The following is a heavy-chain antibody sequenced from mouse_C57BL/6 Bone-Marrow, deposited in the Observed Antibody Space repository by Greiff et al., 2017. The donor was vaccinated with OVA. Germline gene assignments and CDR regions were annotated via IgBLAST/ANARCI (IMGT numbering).Heavy chain of an antibody. Sequence: VQLQQSGPELVKPGASVKISCKASGYSFTAYYMNWVKQSPEKSLEWIGEINPSTGGTTYNQKFKAKATLTVDTSSSTAYMQLKSLTSEDSAVYYCAGDGTCPFAYWGQGTLVTVSA. J-gene: IGHJ3*01. CDR2: INPSTGGT. D-gene: IGHD4-1*01. V-gene: IGHV1-42*01. CDR3: AGDGTCPFAY. CDR1: GYSFTAYY.